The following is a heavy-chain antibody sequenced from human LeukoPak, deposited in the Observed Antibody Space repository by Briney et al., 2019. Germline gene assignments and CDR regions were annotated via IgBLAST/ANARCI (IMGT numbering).Heavy chain of an antibody. J-gene: IGHJ4*02. CDR3: ARPSYYGDYPGGFDY. Sequence: ASVKVSCKASGGTFSSYAISWVRQAPGQGLEWMGGIIPIFGTANYAQKFQGRVTITADESTSTAYMELSSLRSEDTAVYYCARPSYYGDYPGGFDYWGQGTLVTASS. CDR1: GGTFSSYA. V-gene: IGHV1-69*13. D-gene: IGHD4-17*01. CDR2: IIPIFGTA.